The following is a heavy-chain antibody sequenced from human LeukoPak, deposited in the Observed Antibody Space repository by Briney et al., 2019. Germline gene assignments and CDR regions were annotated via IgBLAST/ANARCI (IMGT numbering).Heavy chain of an antibody. Sequence: GGSLRLSCAASGFTFSSYAMHWVRQAPGKGLEWVAVISYDGSNKYYADSVKGRFTISRDNSKNTLYLQMNSLRAEDTAVYYCARGVGSGYYRSDFDYWGQGTLVTVSS. D-gene: IGHD3-22*01. V-gene: IGHV3-30-3*01. CDR1: GFTFSSYA. J-gene: IGHJ4*02. CDR2: ISYDGSNK. CDR3: ARGVGSGYYRSDFDY.